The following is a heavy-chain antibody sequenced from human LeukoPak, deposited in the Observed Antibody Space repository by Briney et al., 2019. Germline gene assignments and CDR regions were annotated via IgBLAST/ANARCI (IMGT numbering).Heavy chain of an antibody. CDR2: ISPNSYCT. Sequence: ASVKVSCKGSGYTFKCYYMHWVRQASGQGLEWMRWISPNSYCTNYAQKFQSWVTMTRDTSISTAYMELSRLRSDDTAGYYCARELGPDAFDIWGQGTMVTVSS. CDR1: GYTFKCYY. J-gene: IGHJ3*02. V-gene: IGHV1-2*04. D-gene: IGHD7-27*01. CDR3: ARELGPDAFDI.